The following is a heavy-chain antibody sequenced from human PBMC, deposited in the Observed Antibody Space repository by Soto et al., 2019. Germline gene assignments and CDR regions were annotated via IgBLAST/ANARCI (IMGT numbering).Heavy chain of an antibody. Sequence: PGGSLRLSCAASGFTFSSYEMNWVRQAPGKGLEWVSYISSSGSTIYYADSVKGRFTISRDNAKNSLYLQMNSLRAEDTAVYYSAPGPNYHWFDTWGQGTLVTVSS. V-gene: IGHV3-48*03. CDR1: GFTFSSYE. CDR2: ISSSGSTI. J-gene: IGHJ5*02. D-gene: IGHD3-10*01. CDR3: APGPNYHWFDT.